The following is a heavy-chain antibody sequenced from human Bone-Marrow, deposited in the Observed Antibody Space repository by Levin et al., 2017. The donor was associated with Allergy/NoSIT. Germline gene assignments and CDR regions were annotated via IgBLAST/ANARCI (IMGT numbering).Heavy chain of an antibody. J-gene: IGHJ4*02. D-gene: IGHD2-2*01. CDR2: ISSNGGST. CDR3: VKPTGGVVVPAASGY. Sequence: QAGGSLRLSCSASGFTFSSYAMHWVRQAPGKGLEYVSAISSNGGSTYYADSVKGRFTISRDNSKNTLYLQMSSLRAEDTAVYYCVKPTGGVVVPAASGYWGQGTLVTVSS. V-gene: IGHV3-64D*06. CDR1: GFTFSSYA.